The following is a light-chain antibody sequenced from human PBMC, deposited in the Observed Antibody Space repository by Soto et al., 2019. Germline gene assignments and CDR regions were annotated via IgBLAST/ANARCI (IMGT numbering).Light chain of an antibody. CDR1: SSDVGGYNY. J-gene: IGLJ2*01. CDR3: SSYAGSNYVV. V-gene: IGLV2-8*01. CDR2: EVT. Sequence: QSALTQPPSASGSPGQSVTISCTGTSSDVGGYNYVSWYQQHPGKAPKLMIYEVTKRPSGVPDRFSGSKSGNTASLTVSGLRAEDEADYYCSSYAGSNYVVFGGGTQLTVL.